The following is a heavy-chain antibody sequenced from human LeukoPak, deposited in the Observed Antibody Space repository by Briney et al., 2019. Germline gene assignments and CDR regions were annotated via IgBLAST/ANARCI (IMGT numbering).Heavy chain of an antibody. V-gene: IGHV4-38-2*02. CDR1: GYSISSGYY. CDR2: IYHSGST. D-gene: IGHD4-17*01. CDR3: ASSTVTVTTRFYYYYYMDV. J-gene: IGHJ6*03. Sequence: SETLSLTCTVSGYSISSGYYWGWIRQPPGKGLEWIGRIYHSGSTYYNPSLKSRVTISVDTSKNQFSLKLSSVTAADTAVYYCASSTVTVTTRFYYYYYMDVWGKGTTVTVSS.